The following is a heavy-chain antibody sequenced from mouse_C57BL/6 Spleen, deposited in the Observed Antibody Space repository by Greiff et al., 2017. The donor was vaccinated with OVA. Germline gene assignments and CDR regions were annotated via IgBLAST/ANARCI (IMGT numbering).Heavy chain of an antibody. CDR3: ARSLRFYWYFDV. V-gene: IGHV14-2*01. D-gene: IGHD1-1*01. CDR1: GFNITDYY. CDR2: IDPEDGDT. J-gene: IGHJ1*03. Sequence: EVQLQQSGAELVKPGASVKLSCTASGFNITDYYMHWVKQRTEQGLEWIGRIDPEDGDTKYAPKFQGKATITADKSSNTAYLQLSSLTAEDTAVYYCARSLRFYWYFDVWGTGTTVTVSS.